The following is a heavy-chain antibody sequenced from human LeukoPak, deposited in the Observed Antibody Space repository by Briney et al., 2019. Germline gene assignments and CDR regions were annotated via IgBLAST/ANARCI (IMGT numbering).Heavy chain of an antibody. J-gene: IGHJ5*02. V-gene: IGHV4-59*01. Sequence: PSETLSLTCTVAGGSISNYYWNWIRQPPGKGLEWIGYIYYTGNTNYNPSLKSRVTISVDTSKNQFSLKLSSVTAADTAVYYCARDRLQLQSWGQGTLVTVSS. CDR1: GGSISNYY. D-gene: IGHD1-1*01. CDR2: IYYTGNT. CDR3: ARDRLQLQS.